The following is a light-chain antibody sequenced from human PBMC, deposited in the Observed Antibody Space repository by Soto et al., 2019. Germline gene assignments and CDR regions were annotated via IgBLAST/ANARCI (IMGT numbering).Light chain of an antibody. CDR3: QQYDKWPYT. CDR1: QSVSNN. J-gene: IGKJ2*01. V-gene: IGKV3D-15*01. Sequence: EIVLTQSPATLSVSPGERAALSCRASQSVSNNLAWYQQKPGQPPRLLIFGASTRATGIPARFSGSGSEAEFALTISTLQSEDGALYYCQQYDKWPYTFGQGTNLEIK. CDR2: GAS.